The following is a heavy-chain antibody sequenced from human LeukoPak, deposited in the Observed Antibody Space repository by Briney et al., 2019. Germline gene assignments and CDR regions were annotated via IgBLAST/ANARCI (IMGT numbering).Heavy chain of an antibody. CDR2: FAPGDGET. V-gene: IGHV1-24*01. Sequence: ASVKVSCKISGYTLTEVSMHWVRQAPGKGLEWMGGFAPGDGETIYAQNFQGRLIVTEDTSTDTAYTELSSLRSDDTAVYYCATEIVGYGDVNYFDSWGQGTLVTVSS. CDR1: GYTLTEVS. D-gene: IGHD4-17*01. CDR3: ATEIVGYGDVNYFDS. J-gene: IGHJ4*02.